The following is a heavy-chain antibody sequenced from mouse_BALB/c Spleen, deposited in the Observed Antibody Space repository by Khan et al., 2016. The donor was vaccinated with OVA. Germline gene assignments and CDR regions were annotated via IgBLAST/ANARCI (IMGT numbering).Heavy chain of an antibody. J-gene: IGHJ1*01. CDR2: ISSGSSTI. CDR1: GFTFSSFG. Sequence: EVKLVESGGGLVQPGGSRKLSCAASGFTFSSFGMHWVRQVPKKGLEWVAYISSGSSTIYYVATVKGRFTISRDNPKNTLVLQMTSLRSEDTAMYYCVRSGGNFHWYFDVWGAGTSVTVSS. V-gene: IGHV5-17*02. D-gene: IGHD2-1*01. CDR3: VRSGGNFHWYFDV.